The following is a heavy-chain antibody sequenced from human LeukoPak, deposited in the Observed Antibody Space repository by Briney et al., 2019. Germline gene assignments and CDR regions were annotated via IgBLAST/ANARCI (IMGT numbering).Heavy chain of an antibody. CDR3: ARSGGVAMVRGVNWFDP. J-gene: IGHJ5*02. CDR2: IYYSGST. D-gene: IGHD3-10*01. V-gene: IGHV4-61*08. Sequence: SQTLSLTCTVSGGSISSGGYYWSWIRQPPGKGLEWIGYIYYSGSTNYNPSLKSRVTISVDTSKNQFSLKLSSVTAADTAVYYCARSGGVAMVRGVNWFDPWGQGTLVTVSS. CDR1: GGSISSGGYY.